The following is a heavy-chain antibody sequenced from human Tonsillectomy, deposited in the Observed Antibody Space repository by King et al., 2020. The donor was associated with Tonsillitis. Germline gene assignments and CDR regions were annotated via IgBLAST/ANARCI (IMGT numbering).Heavy chain of an antibody. D-gene: IGHD3-22*01. CDR3: ARDTYYSDNTYDY. Sequence: VQLVESGGGLVKPGGSLRLSCAASGFMFSDFYMSWIRQAPGKGLEWVSHISSRDATTYYADSVKGRFTISRDNAKNSLYLQMNSLRAEDTAVYYCARDTYYSDNTYDYWGQGTLVTVSS. CDR1: GFMFSDFY. V-gene: IGHV3-11*01. J-gene: IGHJ4*02. CDR2: ISSRDATT.